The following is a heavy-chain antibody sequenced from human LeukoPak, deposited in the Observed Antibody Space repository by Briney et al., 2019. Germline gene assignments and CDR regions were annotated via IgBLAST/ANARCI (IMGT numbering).Heavy chain of an antibody. D-gene: IGHD1-26*01. CDR1: GGSFSGYY. V-gene: IGHV4-34*01. Sequence: SETLSLTCAVSGGSFSGYYWSWIRQPPGKGLEWIGEINHSGSTNYNPSLKSRVTISVDTSKNQFSLKLSSVTAADTAVYYCARHGVYRAPFDPWGQGTLVTVSS. J-gene: IGHJ5*02. CDR2: INHSGST. CDR3: ARHGVYRAPFDP.